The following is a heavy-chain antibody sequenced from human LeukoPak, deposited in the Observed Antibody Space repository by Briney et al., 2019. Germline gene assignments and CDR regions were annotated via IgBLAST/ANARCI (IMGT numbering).Heavy chain of an antibody. CDR1: GFTFSSYW. Sequence: GGSLRLSCAASGFTFSSYWMSWVRQAPGKGLEWVSSISGSATTYYADSVQGRFTISRDNYKNTLYLQMNSLRAEDTAVYYCAKTGGILWFGDPLGWFDPWGQGTLVTVSA. V-gene: IGHV3-23*01. CDR3: AKTGGILWFGDPLGWFDP. J-gene: IGHJ5*02. D-gene: IGHD3-10*01. CDR2: ISGSATT.